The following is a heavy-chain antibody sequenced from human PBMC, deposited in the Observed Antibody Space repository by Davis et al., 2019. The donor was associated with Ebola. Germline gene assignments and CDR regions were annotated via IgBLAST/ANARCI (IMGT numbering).Heavy chain of an antibody. CDR1: GGSISSYY. V-gene: IGHV4-59*01. CDR3: ARVFRGYSYGYLDY. Sequence: PSETLSLTCTVSGGSISSYYWSWIRQPPGKGLEWIGYIYYSGSTNYNPSLKSRVTISVDTSKNQFSLKLSSVTAADTAVYYCARVFRGYSYGYLDYWGQGTLVTVSS. J-gene: IGHJ4*02. D-gene: IGHD5-18*01. CDR2: IYYSGST.